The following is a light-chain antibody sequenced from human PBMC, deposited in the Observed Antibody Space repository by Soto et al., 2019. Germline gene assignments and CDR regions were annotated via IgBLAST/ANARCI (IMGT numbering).Light chain of an antibody. J-gene: IGKJ1*01. CDR1: QPISNY. V-gene: IGKV1-27*01. CDR3: QKYDSAPWT. Sequence: DIHITQSPSSLSASVEDRVIITCRASQPISNYLAWYQQKPGKVPKLLIYAASTVPSGAPSRFSGSGVGTDFTLTITSLQPEDVATYYCQKYDSAPWTFGQGTKVEI. CDR2: AAS.